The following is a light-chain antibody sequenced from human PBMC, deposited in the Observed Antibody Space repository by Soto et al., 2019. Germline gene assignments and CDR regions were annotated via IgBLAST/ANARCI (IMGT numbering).Light chain of an antibody. J-gene: IGKJ1*01. CDR1: QSVSSNY. Sequence: EIVLTQSPGTLSLSPGERATLSCRASQSVSSNYLAWYQQKPGQAPRLLIFGASSRASGIPDRFSGSGSGTDFTLTIGGLEPEDFAVYYCQQYGRSPATFGQRTKVEIK. V-gene: IGKV3-20*01. CDR2: GAS. CDR3: QQYGRSPAT.